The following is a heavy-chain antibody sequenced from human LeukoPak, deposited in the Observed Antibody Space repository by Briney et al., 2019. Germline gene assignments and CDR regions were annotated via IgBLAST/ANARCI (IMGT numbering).Heavy chain of an antibody. V-gene: IGHV4-4*07. CDR3: ASWIVATTTPGP. CDR2: IYTSGST. Sequence: SETLSLTCTVSGDSISSYYWSWIRQPAGKGLEWIGRIYTSGSTNYNPSLKSRVTMSVDTSKNQFSLKLSSVTAADTAVYYCASWIVATTTPGPWGQGTLVTVSS. D-gene: IGHD5-12*01. J-gene: IGHJ5*02. CDR1: GDSISSYY.